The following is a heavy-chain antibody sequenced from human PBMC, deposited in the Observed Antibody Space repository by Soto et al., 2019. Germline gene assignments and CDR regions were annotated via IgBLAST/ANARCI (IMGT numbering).Heavy chain of an antibody. V-gene: IGHV3-30-3*01. CDR3: ARDRRLELRTYYYYGMDV. CDR2: ISYDGSNK. J-gene: IGHJ6*02. D-gene: IGHD1-7*01. CDR1: GFTFSSYA. Sequence: GGSLRLSCAASGFTFSSYAMHWVRQAPGKGLEWVAVISYDGSNKYYADSVKGRFTISRDNSKNTLYLQMNSLRAEDTAVYYCARDRRLELRTYYYYGMDVWGQGTTVTVSS.